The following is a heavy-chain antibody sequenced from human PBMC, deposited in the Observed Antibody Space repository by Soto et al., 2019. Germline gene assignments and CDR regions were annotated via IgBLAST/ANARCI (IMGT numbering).Heavy chain of an antibody. J-gene: IGHJ6*02. CDR3: ACVAPTIFGAQFHHNLVDV. Sequence: QVQLVESGGGLVKPGGSLTLSCAASGFSLSDYSMSWIRQAPGKGLEWVSYISSSGSYTTYTDSVKGRFTISRDNARSSLYLQMDSLRGEDTAVYYCACVAPTIFGAQFHHNLVDVWGQGTTVTVAS. V-gene: IGHV3-11*06. CDR1: GFSLSDYS. CDR2: ISSSGSYT. D-gene: IGHD3-3*01.